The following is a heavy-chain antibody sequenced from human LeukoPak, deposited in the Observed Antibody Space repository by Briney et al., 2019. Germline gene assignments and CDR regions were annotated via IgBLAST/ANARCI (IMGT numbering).Heavy chain of an antibody. Sequence: SQTLSLTCVISGDSVSRNGASWAWIRQSPSRGLEWLGRTSYRSKWSNDYAPSLKSRLNFNSDTSRNQISLQLYSVTPVDTAVYYCARVGIAAARAFDLWGQGTMVIVSS. CDR3: ARVGIAAARAFDL. V-gene: IGHV6-1*01. D-gene: IGHD6-13*01. CDR2: TSYRSKWSN. CDR1: GDSVSRNGAS. J-gene: IGHJ3*01.